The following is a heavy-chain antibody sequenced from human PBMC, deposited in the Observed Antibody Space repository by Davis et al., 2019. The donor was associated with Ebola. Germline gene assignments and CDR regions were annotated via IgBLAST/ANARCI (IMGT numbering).Heavy chain of an antibody. CDR3: ARLSGLFSSSSGAAYFDL. CDR1: GGSISSGTYY. Sequence: SETLSLTCSVSGGSISSGTYYWGWVRQPPGKGLEWIGAIYYNGRTYYNSSLEGRVTISVDTSKKQLSLRLSSVTAADTAVYFCARLSGLFSSSSGAAYFDLWGRGTLVSVSS. D-gene: IGHD6-6*01. CDR2: IYYNGRT. V-gene: IGHV4-39*07. J-gene: IGHJ2*01.